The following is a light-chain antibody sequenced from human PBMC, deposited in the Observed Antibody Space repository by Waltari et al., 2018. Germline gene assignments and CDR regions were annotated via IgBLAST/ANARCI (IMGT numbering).Light chain of an antibody. CDR3: VLYMGSGIWV. J-gene: IGLJ3*02. V-gene: IGLV8-61*01. CDR2: KIK. Sequence: QTVVTQEPSLSVSPGGTVTLTCALSSGSVSSTSYASWYQQTPGQAPRTLVYKIKNRFSGVPGRFAGSKLGNKAALTITGAQAEDESDYYCVLYMGSGIWVFGGGTKLTVL. CDR1: SGSVSSTSY.